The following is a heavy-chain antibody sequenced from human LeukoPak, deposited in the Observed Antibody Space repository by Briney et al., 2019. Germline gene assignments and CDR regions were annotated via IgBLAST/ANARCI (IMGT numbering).Heavy chain of an antibody. CDR3: ARARSRASTWNWDH. CDR2: ISTLYGNK. Sequence: ASVKVSCKASGYTFTDYGINWVRQAPGQGPEWMGWISTLYGNKNFAQKFQGRVTMTSDTSTSTAYLELASLTSDDSAIYYCARARSRASTWNWDHWGQGTLVTVSS. CDR1: GYTFTDYG. D-gene: IGHD1-7*01. V-gene: IGHV1-18*01. J-gene: IGHJ4*02.